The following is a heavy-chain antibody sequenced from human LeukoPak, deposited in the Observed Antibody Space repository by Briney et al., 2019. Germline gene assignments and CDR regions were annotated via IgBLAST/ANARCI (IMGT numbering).Heavy chain of an antibody. D-gene: IGHD2-15*01. CDR1: GGTFSSYA. CDR3: ARDGPYCSGGSCYYVTDYYGMDV. J-gene: IGHJ6*02. CDR2: ISAYNGNT. V-gene: IGHV1-18*01. Sequence: GASVKVSCKASGGTFSSYAISWVRQAPGQGLEWMGWISAYNGNTNYAQKLQGRVTMTTDTSTSTAYMELRRLRSDDTAVYYCARDGPYCSGGSCYYVTDYYGMDVWGQGTTVTVSS.